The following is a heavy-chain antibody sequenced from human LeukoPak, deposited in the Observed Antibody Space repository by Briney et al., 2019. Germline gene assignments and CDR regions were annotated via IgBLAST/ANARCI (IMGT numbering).Heavy chain of an antibody. CDR1: GYTFTGYY. V-gene: IGHV1-2*02. CDR2: INPNSGGT. D-gene: IGHD6-13*01. Sequence: GASVKVSCKASGYTFTGYYMHWVRQAPGQGLEWMGWINPNSGGTNYAQKFQGRVTMTRDTSISTAYMELSRLRSDDTAVYYCARAEGDVVAAGNDYWGQGTLVTVSS. J-gene: IGHJ4*02. CDR3: ARAEGDVVAAGNDY.